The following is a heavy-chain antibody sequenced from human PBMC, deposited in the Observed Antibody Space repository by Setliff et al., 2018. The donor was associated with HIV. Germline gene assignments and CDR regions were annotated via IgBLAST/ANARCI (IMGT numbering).Heavy chain of an antibody. CDR1: GGSLRTFH. D-gene: IGHD3-10*01. Sequence: EPLSLTCTVSGGSLRTFHWTWLRQAPGKGLEWLGHIYDVGVTNYNPSLKNRVTISLDASQTRCSLTLASVTATDTAVYFCAKRRGSGTLYDAFDPWGQGILVTVSS. CDR3: AKRRGSGTLYDAFDP. CDR2: IYDVGVT. V-gene: IGHV4-59*08. J-gene: IGHJ5*02.